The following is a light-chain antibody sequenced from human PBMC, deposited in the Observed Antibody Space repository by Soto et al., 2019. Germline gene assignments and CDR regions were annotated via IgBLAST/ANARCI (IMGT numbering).Light chain of an antibody. CDR1: QSVSSN. CDR2: GTS. Sequence: EIVMTQSPATLSVSPGERATLSCRASQSVSSNLAWYQQKPGQAPRLLIYGTSSRATGIPDRFSGSGSGTDFTLTISSLQPDDFATYYCQHYKMYSPWTFGQGTKVDIK. V-gene: IGKV3D-15*01. CDR3: QHYKMYSPWT. J-gene: IGKJ1*01.